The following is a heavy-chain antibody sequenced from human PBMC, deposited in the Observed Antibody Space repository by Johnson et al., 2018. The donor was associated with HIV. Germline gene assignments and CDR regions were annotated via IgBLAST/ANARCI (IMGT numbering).Heavy chain of an antibody. CDR3: AKDLSDSSGYHDAFDI. D-gene: IGHD3-22*01. CDR2: IRYDGSNK. Sequence: QVQLVESGGGVVQPGGSLRLSCAASGFTFSTYGMHWVRQAPGKGLEWVAFIRYDGSNKYYADSVKGRFTISRYNSKNTLYLQMNSLRAEDTAVYYCAKDLSDSSGYHDAFDIWGQGTMVTVSS. V-gene: IGHV3-30*02. J-gene: IGHJ3*02. CDR1: GFTFSTYG.